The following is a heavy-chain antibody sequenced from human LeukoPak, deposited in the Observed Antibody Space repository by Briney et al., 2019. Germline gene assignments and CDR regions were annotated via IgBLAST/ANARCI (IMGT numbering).Heavy chain of an antibody. CDR3: AKDRAYTVAPFDY. Sequence: PGGSLRLSCASSGFTFSSYAMSWVRQAPGKGLEWVSSISGSGVKTYYGDSVKGRFTISRDNSKNTLYLQMNSLRADDTAVYYCAKDRAYTVAPFDYWGQGTLVTVSS. D-gene: IGHD4-23*01. V-gene: IGHV3-23*01. J-gene: IGHJ4*02. CDR2: ISGSGVKT. CDR1: GFTFSSYA.